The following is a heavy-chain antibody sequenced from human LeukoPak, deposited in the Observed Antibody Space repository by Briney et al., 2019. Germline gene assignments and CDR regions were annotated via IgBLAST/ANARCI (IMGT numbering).Heavy chain of an antibody. CDR3: ARSTWFGDQPIHYFDY. CDR2: IIPNSGGT. D-gene: IGHD3-10*01. Sequence: ASVKVSCKASGYTFTGYYIHWVRQAPGQGLEWMGWIIPNSGGTNYAQKFQGRVTMTRDTSISTAFMELSRLRSDGAAMYYCARSTWFGDQPIHYFDYWGQGTLVTVSS. V-gene: IGHV1-2*02. J-gene: IGHJ4*02. CDR1: GYTFTGYY.